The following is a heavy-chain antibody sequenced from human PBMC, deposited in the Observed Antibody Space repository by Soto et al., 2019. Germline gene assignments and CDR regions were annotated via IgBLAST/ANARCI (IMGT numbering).Heavy chain of an antibody. Sequence: PSETLSLTCTVSGGSISSGGYYWSWIRQHPGKGLEWIGHIYYSGSTYYNPSLKSRVTISVDTSKNQFSLKLSSVTAADTAVYYCAREREGGGPYYYYGMDVWGQGTTVTVSS. CDR2: IYYSGST. D-gene: IGHD1-26*01. V-gene: IGHV4-31*03. CDR3: AREREGGGPYYYYGMDV. J-gene: IGHJ6*02. CDR1: GGSISSGGYY.